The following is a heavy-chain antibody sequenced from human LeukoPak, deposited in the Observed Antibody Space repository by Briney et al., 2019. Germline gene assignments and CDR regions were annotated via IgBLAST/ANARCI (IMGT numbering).Heavy chain of an antibody. D-gene: IGHD6-13*01. CDR3: ARGSSSWSALDY. CDR2: ISYDGSNK. J-gene: IGHJ4*02. Sequence: PGGSLRLSCAASGFTFSSYAMHWVRQAPGKGLEWVAVISYDGSNKYYADSVKGRFTISRDNSKNTLYLQMNGLRAEDTAVYYCARGSSSWSALDYWGQGTLVTVSS. V-gene: IGHV3-30*04. CDR1: GFTFSSYA.